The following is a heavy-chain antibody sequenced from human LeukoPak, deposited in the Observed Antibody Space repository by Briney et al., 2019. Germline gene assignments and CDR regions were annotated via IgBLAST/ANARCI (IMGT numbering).Heavy chain of an antibody. V-gene: IGHV3-21*01. CDR3: ATGGYSYGLHY. CDR2: ISSSSSYI. J-gene: IGHJ4*02. Sequence: GGSLRLSCAASGFTFSSYSMTWVRQAPGKGLEWVSSISSSSSYIYYADSVKGRFTISRDNAKNSLYLQMNSLRAEDTAVYYCATGGYSYGLHYWGQGTLVTVSS. CDR1: GFTFSSYS. D-gene: IGHD5-18*01.